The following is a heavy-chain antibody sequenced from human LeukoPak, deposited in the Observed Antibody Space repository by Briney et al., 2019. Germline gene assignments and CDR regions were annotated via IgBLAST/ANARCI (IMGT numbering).Heavy chain of an antibody. CDR2: IYSGGST. CDR1: GFTVSSNY. J-gene: IGHJ4*02. D-gene: IGHD3-22*01. V-gene: IGHV3-53*04. CDR3: ARGLLPVDY. Sequence: GGSLTLYCAASGFTVSSNYMSWVRQAPGQGLEWVSVIYSGGSTYYADSVKGRFTISRHNSKNTLYLQMNSLRAEDTAVYYCARGLLPVDYWGQGTLVTVSS.